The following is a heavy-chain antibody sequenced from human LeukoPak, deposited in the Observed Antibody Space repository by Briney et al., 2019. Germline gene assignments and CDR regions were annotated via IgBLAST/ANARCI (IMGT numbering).Heavy chain of an antibody. D-gene: IGHD3-3*01. CDR1: GGSISSSSYY. Sequence: SETLSLTCTVSGGSISSSSYYWGWIRQPPGKGLEWIGSIYYSGSTNYNPSLKSRVTISVDTSKNQFSLKLSSVTAADTAVYYCARGAYFWSGYPLDYWGQGTLVTVSS. CDR3: ARGAYFWSGYPLDY. J-gene: IGHJ4*02. CDR2: IYYSGST. V-gene: IGHV4-39*07.